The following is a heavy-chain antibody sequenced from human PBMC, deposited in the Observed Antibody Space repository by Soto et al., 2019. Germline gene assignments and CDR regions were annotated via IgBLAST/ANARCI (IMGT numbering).Heavy chain of an antibody. CDR3: ARVGHIHKYYFDY. V-gene: IGHV5-51*01. Sequence: PGESLKISCKGSGYSFTSYWIGWVRQMPGKGLEWMGIIFPGDFDTRYSPSFQGQVTISADKSISTAYLQWSSLKASDTAMYYWARVGHIHKYYFDYWGQGTLVTVSS. J-gene: IGHJ4*02. CDR2: IFPGDFDT. D-gene: IGHD3-16*01. CDR1: GYSFTSYW.